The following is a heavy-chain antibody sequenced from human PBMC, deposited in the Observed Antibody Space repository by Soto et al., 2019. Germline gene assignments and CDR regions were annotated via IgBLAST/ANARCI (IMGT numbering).Heavy chain of an antibody. Sequence: SETLSLTCTVSGGSISSYYWSWIRQPPGKGLEWIGYIFYSGSTNYNPSLKSRVTISGDTSQNQFSLKLSSVTAADTAVYYCARHRVGCLYCAFDIWGQGTMVTVSS. CDR1: GGSISSYY. D-gene: IGHD3-16*01. J-gene: IGHJ3*02. CDR2: IFYSGST. CDR3: ARHRVGCLYCAFDI. V-gene: IGHV4-59*08.